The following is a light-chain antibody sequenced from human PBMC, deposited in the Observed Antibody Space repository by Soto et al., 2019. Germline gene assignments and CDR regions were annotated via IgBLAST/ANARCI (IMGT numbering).Light chain of an antibody. CDR1: QSVTSN. Sequence: EIVMTQSPATLSVSPGEIATLSCSASQSVTSNLAWYQQKPGHSPRLLIYGAFTRATGVPARFSGFGSGTKFTLTISSLQSEDFAVYYCQQYNNWPRTFGQGTKVDIK. CDR3: QQYNNWPRT. J-gene: IGKJ1*01. CDR2: GAF. V-gene: IGKV3-15*01.